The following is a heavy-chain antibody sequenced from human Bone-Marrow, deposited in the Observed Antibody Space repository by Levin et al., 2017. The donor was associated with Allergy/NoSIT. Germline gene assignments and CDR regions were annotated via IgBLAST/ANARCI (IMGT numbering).Heavy chain of an antibody. Sequence: PGGSLRLSCSASGFSFSSYTMHWVRQAPGKGLEFVSAISNNEGNTYYSDSVKGRFTISRDNSKNTLYLQMSSLRVEDTAVYYCVRGSAVAGSWGDYWGQGTLVTVSS. CDR2: ISNNEGNT. CDR3: VRGSAVAGSWGDY. V-gene: IGHV3-64D*06. D-gene: IGHD6-19*01. CDR1: GFSFSSYT. J-gene: IGHJ4*02.